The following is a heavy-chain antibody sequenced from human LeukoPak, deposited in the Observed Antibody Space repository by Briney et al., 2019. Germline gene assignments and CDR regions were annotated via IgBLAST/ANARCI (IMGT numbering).Heavy chain of an antibody. Sequence: GGSLRLSCAASGINVGANYMTWIRQAPGKGLEWVSLIYGAGAAYYAESVRGRFIISRDNSKNTLFLQMNSLRAEDTAVYYCVSSTGQQLIPYDYWGQGTHVAVSS. CDR2: IYGAGAA. CDR1: GINVGANY. J-gene: IGHJ4*02. D-gene: IGHD6-13*01. V-gene: IGHV3-66*02. CDR3: VSSTGQQLIPYDY.